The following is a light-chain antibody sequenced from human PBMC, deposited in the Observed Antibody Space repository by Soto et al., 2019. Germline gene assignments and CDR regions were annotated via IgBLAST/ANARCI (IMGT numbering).Light chain of an antibody. J-gene: IGKJ5*01. V-gene: IGKV3-11*01. CDR1: QSISRS. CDR3: QQRSSWPIT. Sequence: EIVMTQSPATLSVSPGERATLSCRASQSISRSLAWYQQKPGQAPRLLIYGASNRATGIPDRFSGSGSGTDFTLTINSLEPEDFAVYYCQQRSSWPITFGQGTRLEIK. CDR2: GAS.